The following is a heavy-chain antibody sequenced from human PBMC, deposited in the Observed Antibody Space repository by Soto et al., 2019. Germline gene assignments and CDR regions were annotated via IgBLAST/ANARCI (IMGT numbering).Heavy chain of an antibody. D-gene: IGHD3-10*01. Sequence: QLQLQESGPGLVKPSETLSLTCPVSGGSINNSRFYWGWVRQPPGKRLEWIGSIYYSGSAYYNPSLKSRLTISVDTSKNQFSLNLSSVTAADTAVYFCARRPLVRGIIPYYFDSWGQGTLVTVSS. CDR3: ARRPLVRGIIPYYFDS. CDR1: GGSINNSRFY. J-gene: IGHJ4*02. V-gene: IGHV4-39*01. CDR2: IYYSGSA.